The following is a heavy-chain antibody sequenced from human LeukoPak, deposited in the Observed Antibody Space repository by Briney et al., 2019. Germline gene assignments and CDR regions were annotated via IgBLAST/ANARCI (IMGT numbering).Heavy chain of an antibody. Sequence: GASVKVSCKASGYTFTNYAMNWVRQAPGQGLEWMGWINTNTGNPTYAQGFTGRFVFSLDTSVSTAYLQISSLKAEDTAVYYCARDGLAVAGRYNWFDPWGQGTLVTVSS. D-gene: IGHD6-19*01. V-gene: IGHV7-4-1*02. J-gene: IGHJ5*02. CDR3: ARDGLAVAGRYNWFDP. CDR1: GYTFTNYA. CDR2: INTNTGNP.